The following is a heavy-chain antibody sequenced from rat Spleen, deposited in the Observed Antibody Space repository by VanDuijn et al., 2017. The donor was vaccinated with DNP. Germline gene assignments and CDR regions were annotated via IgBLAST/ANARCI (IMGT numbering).Heavy chain of an antibody. CDR3: ARHGEVHLRYAMDA. CDR1: GFTFTDYN. CDR2: ISHGGSAT. D-gene: IGHD1-5*01. V-gene: IGHV5-7*01. Sequence: EVQLVESGGGLVQPGRSLKLSCAASGFTFTDYNMAWVRQATKKGLEWVATISHGGSATYYRDSVKGRFTIYRDNAKSTLYLQMDSLRSEETATYYCARHGEVHLRYAMDAWGQGTSVTVSS. J-gene: IGHJ4*01.